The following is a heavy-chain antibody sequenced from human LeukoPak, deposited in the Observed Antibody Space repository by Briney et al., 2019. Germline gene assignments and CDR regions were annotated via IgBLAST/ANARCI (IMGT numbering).Heavy chain of an antibody. J-gene: IGHJ6*03. CDR3: ARGGATSVAYMDV. D-gene: IGHD1-26*01. Sequence: ASVKVSCKVSGHTLTEFSMHWVRQAPGQGLEWMGWMNPNSGNTGYAQKFQGRVTITRNTSISTAYMELSSLRSEDTAVYYCARGGATSVAYMDVWGKGTTVTVSS. CDR2: MNPNSGNT. V-gene: IGHV1-8*03. CDR1: GHTLTEFS.